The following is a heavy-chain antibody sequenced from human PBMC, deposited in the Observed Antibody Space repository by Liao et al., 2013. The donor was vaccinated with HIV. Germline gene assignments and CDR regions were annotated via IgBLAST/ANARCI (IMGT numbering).Heavy chain of an antibody. D-gene: IGHD3-10*01. CDR2: IYTSGST. CDR1: GGSISSGTYY. J-gene: IGHJ4*02. CDR3: ARRREGYYSVSGTYYDDN. Sequence: QVQLQESGPGLVKPSQTLSLTCTVSGGSISSGTYYWSWIRQPAGKGLQWIGHIYTSGSTSYTPSLRSRVTISVDTSKNQFSLKLSSVTAADTAVYYCARRREGYYSVSGTYYDDNWGQGTQVTVSS. V-gene: IGHV4-61*02.